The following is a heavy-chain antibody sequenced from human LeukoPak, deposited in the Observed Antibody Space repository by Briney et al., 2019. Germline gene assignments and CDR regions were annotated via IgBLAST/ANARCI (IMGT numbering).Heavy chain of an antibody. CDR2: IRYDGSNK. CDR1: GFTFSSYG. V-gene: IGHV3-30*02. CDR3: ARDSSTNFWSGYPDY. J-gene: IGHJ4*02. Sequence: PGGSLRLSCAASGFTFSSYGMHWVRQAPGKGLEWVAFIRYDGSNKYYADSVKGRFTISRDNSKNTLYLQMNSLRAEDTAVYYCARDSSTNFWSGYPDYWGQGTLVTVSS. D-gene: IGHD3-3*01.